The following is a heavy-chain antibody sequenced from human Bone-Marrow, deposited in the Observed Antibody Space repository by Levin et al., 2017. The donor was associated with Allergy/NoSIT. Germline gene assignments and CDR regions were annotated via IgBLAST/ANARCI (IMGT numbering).Heavy chain of an antibody. CDR2: IKSKTDGETT. D-gene: IGHD1-26*01. CDR1: GVRFSNAW. CDR3: TKESAAVEGLRWGPKSYSYYSYMDV. V-gene: IGHV3-15*01. J-gene: IGHJ6*03. Sequence: GESLKISCAASGVRFSNAWMSWVRQAPGMGLEWVGRIKSKTDGETTDYAAPVKGRFTISRDDSNHMLYLQMNSLKTEDTAVYYCTKESAAVEGLRWGPKSYSYYSYMDVWGKGTTVTVSS.